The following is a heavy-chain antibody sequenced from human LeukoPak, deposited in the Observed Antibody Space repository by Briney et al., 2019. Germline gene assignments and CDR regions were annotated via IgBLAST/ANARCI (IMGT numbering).Heavy chain of an antibody. Sequence: ASVKVSCKASGYTFTSYGISWVRQAPGQGLEWMGWISAYNGNTNYAQKLQGRVTMTTDTSTSTAYMELRSLRSDDTAVYYCARSYYYGSGSYGGGAFDIWGQGTMVTVSS. V-gene: IGHV1-18*01. CDR3: ARSYYYGSGSYGGGAFDI. CDR2: ISAYNGNT. CDR1: GYTFTSYG. D-gene: IGHD3-10*01. J-gene: IGHJ3*02.